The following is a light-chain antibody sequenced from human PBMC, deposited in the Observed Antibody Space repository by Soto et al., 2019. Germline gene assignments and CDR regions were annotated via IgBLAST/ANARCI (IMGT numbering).Light chain of an antibody. CDR2: GNS. CDR3: QSYDSSLSVYYV. J-gene: IGLJ1*01. V-gene: IGLV1-40*01. CDR1: SSNNGAGYD. Sequence: VLTQPPSVSGAPGQRVTISCTGSSSNNGAGYDVHWYQQLPGTAPKLLIYGNSNRPSGVPDRFSGSKSGTSASLAITWLQAEDEADYYCQSYDSSLSVYYVFGTGTKVTVL.